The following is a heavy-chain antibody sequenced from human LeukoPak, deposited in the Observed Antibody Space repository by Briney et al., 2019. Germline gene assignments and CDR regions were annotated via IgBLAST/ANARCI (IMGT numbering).Heavy chain of an antibody. Sequence: SETLSLTCAVYGGSFSGYYWSWIRQPPGKGLEWIGEINHSGSTSYNPSLKSRVTISVDTFKNQFSLKLSSVTAADTAVYYCAREDYYDSSGYSPGGFDLWGRGTLVTVSS. J-gene: IGHJ2*01. CDR2: INHSGST. D-gene: IGHD3-22*01. CDR1: GGSFSGYY. V-gene: IGHV4-34*01. CDR3: AREDYYDSSGYSPGGFDL.